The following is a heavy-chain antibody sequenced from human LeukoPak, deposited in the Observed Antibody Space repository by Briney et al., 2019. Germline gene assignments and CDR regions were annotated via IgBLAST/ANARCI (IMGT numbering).Heavy chain of an antibody. V-gene: IGHV4-34*01. Sequence: PSETLSLTCAVYGGSFSGYYWSWIRQPPGKGLEWIGEINHSGSTNYNPSLKSRVTISVDTSKNQFSLKLSSVTAADTAVYYCARFGRRDGYNSGSYWGQGTLVTVSS. CDR2: INHSGST. CDR3: ARFGRRDGYNSGSY. CDR1: GGSFSGYY. J-gene: IGHJ4*02. D-gene: IGHD5-24*01.